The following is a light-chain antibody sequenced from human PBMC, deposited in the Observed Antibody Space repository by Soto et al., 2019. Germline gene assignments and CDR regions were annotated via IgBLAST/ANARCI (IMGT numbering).Light chain of an antibody. J-gene: IGLJ1*01. CDR3: SSYTSSSTLTYV. CDR2: DVS. V-gene: IGLV2-14*01. CDR1: SSEVGGYNY. Sequence: LTQPASVSGSPGQSITISCTGTSSEVGGYNYVSWYQQHPGKAPKLMIYDVSNRPSGVSNRFSGSKSGNTASLTISGLQAEDEADYYCSSYTSSSTLTYVFGTGTKVTVL.